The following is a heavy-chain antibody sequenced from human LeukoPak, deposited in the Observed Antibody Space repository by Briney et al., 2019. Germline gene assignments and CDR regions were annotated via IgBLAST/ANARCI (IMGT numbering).Heavy chain of an antibody. Sequence: ASVRVSCKASGYTFSIYGFSWVRQAPGQGLEWMGWISAYNGNTNYAQKFQGRVTMTRDTSISTAYMELSRLRSDDTAVYYCAREYYYDSSGFGYWGQGTLVTVSS. D-gene: IGHD3-22*01. V-gene: IGHV1-18*01. CDR1: GYTFSIYG. CDR2: ISAYNGNT. CDR3: AREYYYDSSGFGY. J-gene: IGHJ4*02.